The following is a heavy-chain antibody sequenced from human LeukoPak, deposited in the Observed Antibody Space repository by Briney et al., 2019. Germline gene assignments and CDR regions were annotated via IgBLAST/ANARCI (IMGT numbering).Heavy chain of an antibody. CDR3: AREEGSGGYYYYYMDV. Sequence: VASVKVSCKASGYTFTSYGISWVRQAPGQGLEWMGWISAYNGNTNYAQKLQGRVTMTTDTSTSTAHMELRSLRSDDTAVYYCAREEGSGGYYYYYMDVWGKGTTVTVSS. J-gene: IGHJ6*03. V-gene: IGHV1-18*01. D-gene: IGHD6-19*01. CDR1: GYTFTSYG. CDR2: ISAYNGNT.